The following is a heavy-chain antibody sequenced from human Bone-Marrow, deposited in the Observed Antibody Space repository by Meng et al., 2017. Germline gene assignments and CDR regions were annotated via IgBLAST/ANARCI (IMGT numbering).Heavy chain of an antibody. D-gene: IGHD2-2*01. CDR2: INPNSGGT. CDR3: TTASYCSSTSCSKSDY. CDR1: GYTFTGYY. V-gene: IGHV1-2*02. J-gene: IGHJ4*02. Sequence: ASVKVSCKASGYTFTGYYMHWVRQAPGQGLEWMGWINPNSGGTNYAQKFQGRVTMTRDTSISTAYMELSRLRSDDTAVYYCTTASYCSSTSCSKSDYWGQGTLVTVSS.